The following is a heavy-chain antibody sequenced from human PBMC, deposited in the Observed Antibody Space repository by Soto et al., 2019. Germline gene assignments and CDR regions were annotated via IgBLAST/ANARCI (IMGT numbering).Heavy chain of an antibody. D-gene: IGHD6-25*01. J-gene: IGHJ4*01. Sequence: SETLDLTCTVSGASISVHSYYWTWIRQPPGKGLEWIGSSYYSGTTYYNPSLKSRVTISVDTSKNQFSLKLTSVTAADTAVYYAARHRGAAQQFDFCGHGSFVIVSS. CDR2: SYYSGTT. CDR1: GASISVHSYY. V-gene: IGHV4-39*01. CDR3: ARHRGAAQQFDF.